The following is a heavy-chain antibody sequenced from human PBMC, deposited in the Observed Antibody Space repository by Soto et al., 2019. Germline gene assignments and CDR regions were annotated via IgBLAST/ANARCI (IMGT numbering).Heavy chain of an antibody. D-gene: IGHD6-19*01. CDR1: GYSFTSYW. J-gene: IGHJ6*02. V-gene: IGHV5-10-1*01. CDR2: IDPSDSYT. CDR3: ARHTIAVAGRAYYYYYGMDV. Sequence: TGESLKISCKGSGYSFTSYWISWVRQMPGKGLEWMGRIDPSDSYTNYSPSFQGHVTISADKSISTAYLQWGSLKASDTAMYYCARHTIAVAGRAYYYYYGMDVWGQGTTVTVSS.